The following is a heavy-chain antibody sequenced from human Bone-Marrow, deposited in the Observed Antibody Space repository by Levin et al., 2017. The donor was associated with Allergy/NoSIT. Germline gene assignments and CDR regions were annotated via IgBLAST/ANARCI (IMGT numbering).Heavy chain of an antibody. D-gene: IGHD5-12*01. CDR1: GFTFTTYA. CDR3: WRGSVEVVAPAPDDNTQPSLIMDV. CDR2: IWYDGSNE. Sequence: PGESLKISCATSGFTFTTYAMHWVRQAPGKGLEWMAVIWYDGSNEYYADSVRGRFTISRDKSKNTLYLQMNSLRAEDTAVDFCWRGSVEVVAPAPDDNTQPSLIMDVCGQGTTVVVSS. J-gene: IGHJ6*02. V-gene: IGHV3-33*01.